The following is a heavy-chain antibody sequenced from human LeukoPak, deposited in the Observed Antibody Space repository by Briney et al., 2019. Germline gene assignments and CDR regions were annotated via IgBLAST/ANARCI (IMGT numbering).Heavy chain of an antibody. CDR2: IYPGDSDT. D-gene: IGHD4-17*01. CDR1: GYSFTSYW. Sequence: GESLKISCKGSGYSFTSYWIGWVRQMPGKGLEWMGIIYPGDSDTRYSPSFQGQVTISADKSISTAYLQWSSLKASDTAMYYCARRSSFYGDYAGYYFDYWGQGTLVTVSS. V-gene: IGHV5-51*01. CDR3: ARRSSFYGDYAGYYFDY. J-gene: IGHJ4*02.